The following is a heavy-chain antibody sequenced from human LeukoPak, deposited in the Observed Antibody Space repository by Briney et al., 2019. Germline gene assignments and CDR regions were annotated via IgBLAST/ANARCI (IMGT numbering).Heavy chain of an antibody. V-gene: IGHV4-34*01. CDR1: GGSFSSYY. Sequence: KPSETLSLTCAVYGGSFSSYYWSWIRQSPGKGLEWIGEITHSRSTNYNPSLKSRVTISLDTSKSQFSLMLTSVTAADTAVYYCARVTRFTQFGELWFDSWGQGTLLTVSS. J-gene: IGHJ5*01. D-gene: IGHD3-10*01. CDR2: ITHSRST. CDR3: ARVTRFTQFGELWFDS.